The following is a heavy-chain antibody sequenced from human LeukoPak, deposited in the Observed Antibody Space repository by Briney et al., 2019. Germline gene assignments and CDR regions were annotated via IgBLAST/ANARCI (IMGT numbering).Heavy chain of an antibody. CDR2: IKQDGSEK. CDR1: GFAFNTYS. V-gene: IGHV3-7*01. J-gene: IGHJ6*03. Sequence: PGGSLRLSCAASGFAFNTYSMNWVRQAPGKGLEWVANIKQDGSEKYYVDSVKGRFTISRDNAKNSLYLQMNSLRAEDTAVYYCATDPYSGRYGDYYYYYMDVWGKGTTVTISS. CDR3: ATDPYSGRYGDYYYYYMDV. D-gene: IGHD1-26*01.